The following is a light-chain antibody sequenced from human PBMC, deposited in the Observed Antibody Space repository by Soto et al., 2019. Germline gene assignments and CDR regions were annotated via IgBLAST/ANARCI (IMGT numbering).Light chain of an antibody. J-gene: IGKJ4*01. V-gene: IGKV1-6*01. CDR1: QGIRND. CDR2: AAS. CDR3: QQLSTYPST. Sequence: AIQMTQSPSSLSASVGDRVTITCRASQGIRNDLGWYQQKPGKAPKLLIYAASSLQSGVPSRFSGSGSGTDFTLTISSLQAEDFATYYCQQLSTYPSTFGGGTKVDIK.